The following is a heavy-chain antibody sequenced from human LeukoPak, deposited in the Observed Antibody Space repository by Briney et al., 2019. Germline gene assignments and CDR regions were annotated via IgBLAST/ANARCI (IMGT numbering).Heavy chain of an antibody. Sequence: GGSLRLSCAAPGFTFSSYSMNWVRQAPGKGLEWVSSISSSSSYIYYADSVKGRFTISRDNAKNSLYLQMNSLRAEDTAVYYCARDPYSSGWYNWFDPWGQGTLVTVSS. CDR2: ISSSSSYI. D-gene: IGHD6-19*01. CDR3: ARDPYSSGWYNWFDP. V-gene: IGHV3-21*01. J-gene: IGHJ5*02. CDR1: GFTFSSYS.